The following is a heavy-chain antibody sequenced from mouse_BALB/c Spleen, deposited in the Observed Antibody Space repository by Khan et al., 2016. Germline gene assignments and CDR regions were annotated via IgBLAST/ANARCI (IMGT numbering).Heavy chain of an antibody. CDR1: GFTFTDYF. V-gene: IGHV7-3*02. Sequence: EVELVESGGGLVQPGGSLRLSCATSGFTFTDYFMSWVRQPPGKALEWLGFIRNTANGYTTDYSASVKGRFVISRDNSQSILYLQMNTLRAENSATYFCARDFPSFFDYWGQGTTLTVSS. CDR3: ARDFPSFFDY. J-gene: IGHJ2*01. CDR2: IRNTANGYTT.